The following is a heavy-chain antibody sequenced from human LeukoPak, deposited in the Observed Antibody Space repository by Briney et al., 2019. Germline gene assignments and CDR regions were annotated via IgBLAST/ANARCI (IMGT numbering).Heavy chain of an antibody. J-gene: IGHJ5*02. CDR3: ARAGYCSSTSCYSNWFDP. Sequence: SQTLSLTCTVSGGSISSGSYYWSWIRQPAGKGLEWIGRIYTSGSTNYNPSLKSRVTISVDTSKNQFSLKLSSVTAADTAVYYCARAGYCSSTSCYSNWFDPWGQGTLVTVSS. CDR2: IYTSGST. CDR1: GGSISSGSYY. V-gene: IGHV4-61*02. D-gene: IGHD2-2*02.